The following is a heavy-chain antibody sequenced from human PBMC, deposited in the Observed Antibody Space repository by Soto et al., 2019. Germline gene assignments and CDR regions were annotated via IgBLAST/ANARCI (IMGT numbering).Heavy chain of an antibody. Sequence: GGSLRLSCAASGFTFSSYGMHWVRQAPGKGLEWVAVIWYDGSNKYYADSVKGRFTISRDNSKNTLYLQMNSLRAEDTAVYYCAREGLGMDSWGGSYSGFVYWGQGTLVTVSS. J-gene: IGHJ4*02. V-gene: IGHV3-33*01. CDR1: GFTFSSYG. CDR2: IWYDGSNK. D-gene: IGHD3-3*01. CDR3: AREGLGMDSWGGSYSGFVY.